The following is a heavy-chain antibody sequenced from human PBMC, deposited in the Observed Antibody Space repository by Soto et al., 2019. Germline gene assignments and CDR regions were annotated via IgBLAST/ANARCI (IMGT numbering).Heavy chain of an antibody. J-gene: IGHJ4*02. CDR2: ISSSSSYI. CDR3: ARVHYYDSSGFYL. D-gene: IGHD3-22*01. CDR1: GFTFSSYS. V-gene: IGHV3-21*01. Sequence: GGSLRLSCAASGFTFSSYSMNWVRQAPGKGLEWVSSISSSSSYIYYGDSVKGRFTISRDNAKNSLYLQMNSLRAEDTTTYHCARVHYYDSSGFYLWGQGTLVTVSS.